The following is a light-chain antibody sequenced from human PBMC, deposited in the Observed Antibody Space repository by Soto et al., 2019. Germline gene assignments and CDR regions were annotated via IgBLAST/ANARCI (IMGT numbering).Light chain of an antibody. J-gene: IGLJ1*01. CDR1: SSDIGRYNF. V-gene: IGLV2-14*01. CDR2: DVS. CDR3: HSYTSTSPPSV. Sequence: QSVLTQRASVSGSAGQSISISCTGTSSDIGRYNFVSWYQQRPGQAPKLIIFDVSHRPSGISARFSGSKSGYTASLNISGLQAEAEADYYCHSYTSTSPPSVSGTGTKVTVL.